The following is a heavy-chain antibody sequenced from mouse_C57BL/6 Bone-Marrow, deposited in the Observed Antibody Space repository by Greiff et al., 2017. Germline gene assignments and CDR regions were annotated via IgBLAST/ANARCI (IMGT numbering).Heavy chain of an antibody. D-gene: IGHD3-2*02. CDR1: GYTFTSYG. J-gene: IGHJ2*01. CDR2: IYPRSGNT. Sequence: QVQLKQSGAELARPGASVKLSCKASGYTFTSYGISWVKQRTGQGLEWIGEIYPRSGNTYYNEKFKGKATLTAAKSSSTAYMELRSLTSEDSAVYFCARGGQLRPYYFDYWGQGTTLTVSS. V-gene: IGHV1-81*01. CDR3: ARGGQLRPYYFDY.